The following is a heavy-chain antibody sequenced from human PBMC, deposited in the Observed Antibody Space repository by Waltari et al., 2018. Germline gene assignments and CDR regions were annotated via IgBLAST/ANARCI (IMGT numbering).Heavy chain of an antibody. CDR1: GFTFSSYA. CDR3: ARLVPAVKNAFDI. J-gene: IGHJ3*02. D-gene: IGHD2-2*01. V-gene: IGHV3-30-3*01. CDR2: ISYDGSNK. Sequence: QVQLVESGGGVVQPGRALRLSCAASGFTFSSYAMLWVRQAPGKGLEWVAVISYDGSNKYYADSVKGRFTISRDNSKNTLYLQMNSLRAEDTAVYYCARLVPAVKNAFDIWGQGTMVTVSS.